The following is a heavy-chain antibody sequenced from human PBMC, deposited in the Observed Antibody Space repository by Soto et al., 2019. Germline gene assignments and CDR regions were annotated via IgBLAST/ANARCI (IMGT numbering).Heavy chain of an antibody. V-gene: IGHV3-21*01. D-gene: IGHD6-13*01. J-gene: IGHJ4*02. CDR2: ISSSSSYI. CDR1: GFTFSSYS. Sequence: GGSMRLSCAASGFTFSSYSMNWVRQAPGKGLEWVSSISSSSSYIYYADSVKGRFTISRDNAKNSLYLQMNSLRAEDTAVYYCARAYSSSYLYYFDYWGQGTLVTVSS. CDR3: ARAYSSSYLYYFDY.